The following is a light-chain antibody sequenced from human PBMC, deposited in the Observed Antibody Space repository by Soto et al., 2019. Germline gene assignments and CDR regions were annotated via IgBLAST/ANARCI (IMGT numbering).Light chain of an antibody. CDR1: NKDVGGYNY. Sequence: SLTQPSSVVGAPWPALALPRHGNNKDVGGYNYVSWYQQHPGKAPKVMIYDVSNRTSGVSHRFSGSKSGNTASLTISGLQSEDAADYYCSSYTTSTTWVFGGGTKVTVL. J-gene: IGLJ3*02. CDR2: DVS. CDR3: SSYTTSTTWV. V-gene: IGLV2-14*03.